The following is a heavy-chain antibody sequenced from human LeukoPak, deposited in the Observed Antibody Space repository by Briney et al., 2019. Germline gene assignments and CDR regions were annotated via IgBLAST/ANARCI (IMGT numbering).Heavy chain of an antibody. CDR2: IIPILGIA. J-gene: IGHJ4*02. D-gene: IGHD6-6*01. CDR1: GGTFISYA. Sequence: ASVKVSCKASGGTFISYAISWVRQAPGQGLEWMGRIIPILGIANYAQKFQGRVTITADKSTSTAYMELSSLRSEDTAVYYCARGSSMVSSSFDYWGQGTLVTVSS. V-gene: IGHV1-69*04. CDR3: ARGSSMVSSSFDY.